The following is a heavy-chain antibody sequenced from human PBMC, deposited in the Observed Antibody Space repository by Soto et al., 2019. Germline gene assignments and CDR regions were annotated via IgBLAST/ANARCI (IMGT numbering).Heavy chain of an antibody. D-gene: IGHD2-15*01. J-gene: IGHJ3*02. V-gene: IGHV4-34*01. CDR1: GGSFSGYY. CDR3: ARVRAVAARVGAFDI. Sequence: SETLSLTCAVYGGSFSGYYWSWIRQPPGKGLEWIGEINHSGSTNYNPSLKSRVTISVDTSKDQFSLKLSSVTAADTAVYYCARVRAVAARVGAFDIWGQGTMVTVSS. CDR2: INHSGST.